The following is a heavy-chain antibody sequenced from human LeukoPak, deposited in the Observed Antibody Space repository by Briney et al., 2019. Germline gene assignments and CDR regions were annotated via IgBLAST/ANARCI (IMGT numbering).Heavy chain of an antibody. CDR3: ARDNHFRGVLSY. CDR1: GGSFSDYY. V-gene: IGHV3-11*01. J-gene: IGHJ4*02. Sequence: LSLTCTVYGGSFSDYYMSWIRQAPGRGLEWVSYISSSGSTIYYADSVKGRFTISRDNAKNSLYLQMNSLRAEDTAVYYCARDNHFRGVLSYWGQGTLVTVSS. CDR2: ISSSGSTI. D-gene: IGHD3-10*01.